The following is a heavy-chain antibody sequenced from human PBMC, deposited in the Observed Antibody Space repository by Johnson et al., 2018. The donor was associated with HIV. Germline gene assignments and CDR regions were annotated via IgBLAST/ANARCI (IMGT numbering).Heavy chain of an antibody. Sequence: QMLLVESGGGVVQPGRSLRLSCAASVFTFSSYAMHWVRQAPGKGLEWVAVISYDGSNKYYADSVKGRFTISRDNSKNTLYLQMNSLRAEDTAVYYCASREVGAKSEHACDIWGQGTMVTVSS. CDR2: ISYDGSNK. J-gene: IGHJ3*02. V-gene: IGHV3-30*04. D-gene: IGHD1-26*01. CDR3: ASREVGAKSEHACDI. CDR1: VFTFSSYA.